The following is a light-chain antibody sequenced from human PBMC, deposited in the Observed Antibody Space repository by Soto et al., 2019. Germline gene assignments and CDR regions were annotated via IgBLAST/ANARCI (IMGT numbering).Light chain of an antibody. Sequence: QSVLTQPRSVSESPGQSVTISCTGTNSDIGGYNYVSWYQQHPGTAPKVMIYDVSRRPSGVPDRFSGSKSGTTASLTISGLQAEDEADYYCCSVAGKDTVWVFGGGTKLTVL. V-gene: IGLV2-11*01. CDR1: NSDIGGYNY. CDR3: CSVAGKDTVWV. J-gene: IGLJ3*02. CDR2: DVS.